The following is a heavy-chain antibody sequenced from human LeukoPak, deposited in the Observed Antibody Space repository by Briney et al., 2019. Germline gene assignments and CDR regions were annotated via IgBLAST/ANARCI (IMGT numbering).Heavy chain of an antibody. V-gene: IGHV4-59*08. CDR3: ARHARSTFSTSWYDS. CDR1: GGSMTSYY. Sequence: PSETLSLTCTVSGGSMTSYYWSWIRQPPGKGLEWIAYIYYSVGTNYNPSLKSRVTISVNTSKNQFSLKLSSVTAADTAVYYCARHARSTFSTSWYDSWGQGTLVTVSS. D-gene: IGHD2-2*01. CDR2: IYYSVGT. J-gene: IGHJ5*01.